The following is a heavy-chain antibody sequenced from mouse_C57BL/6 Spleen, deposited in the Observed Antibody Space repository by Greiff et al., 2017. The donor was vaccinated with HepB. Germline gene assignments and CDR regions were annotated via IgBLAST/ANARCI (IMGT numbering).Heavy chain of an antibody. Sequence: QVQLQQSGAELVRPGTSVKVSCKASGYAFTNYLIEWVKQRPGQGLEWIGVINPGSGGTNYNEKFKGKATLTSDKSSSTAYMQRSSLTSEDSAVYFCSRSPYYSGSSSFGYWGEGTTLTVSS. J-gene: IGHJ2*01. D-gene: IGHD1-1*01. V-gene: IGHV1-54*01. CDR2: INPGSGGT. CDR3: SRSPYYSGSSSFGY. CDR1: GYAFTNYL.